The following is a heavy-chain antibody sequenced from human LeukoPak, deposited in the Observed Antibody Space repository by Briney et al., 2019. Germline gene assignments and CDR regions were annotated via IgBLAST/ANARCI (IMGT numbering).Heavy chain of an antibody. Sequence: GGSLRLSCAASGFTFSTYVMNWVRQAPGKGLEWVSSISSTSSYIYYADSVKGRFTISRDNAKNSLYLQMNSLRAEDTAVYYCAGLWFGDRPPFDYWGQGALVTVSS. J-gene: IGHJ4*02. V-gene: IGHV3-21*01. CDR2: ISSTSSYI. D-gene: IGHD3-10*01. CDR3: AGLWFGDRPPFDY. CDR1: GFTFSTYV.